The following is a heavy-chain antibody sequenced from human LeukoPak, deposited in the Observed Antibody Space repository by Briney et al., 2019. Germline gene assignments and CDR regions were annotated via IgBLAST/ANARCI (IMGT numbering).Heavy chain of an antibody. V-gene: IGHV3-48*03. D-gene: IGHD1-26*01. CDR2: IRSTGSIT. CDR1: GFTFSNYE. CDR3: ARDPRSPAQKSGTFDI. Sequence: PGGSLRLSCEGSGFTFSNYEMNWVREAPGKGLEWLSFIRSTGSITRYAESVKGRFTVSRDNAKNSLYLQMNSLRAEDTAVYYCARDPRSPAQKSGTFDIWGQGTMVTVSS. J-gene: IGHJ3*02.